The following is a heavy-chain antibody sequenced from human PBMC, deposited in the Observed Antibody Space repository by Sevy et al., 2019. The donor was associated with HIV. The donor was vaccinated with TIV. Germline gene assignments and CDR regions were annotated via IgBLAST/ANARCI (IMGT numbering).Heavy chain of an antibody. D-gene: IGHD6-6*01. CDR1: GFTFRSYW. J-gene: IGHJ4*02. CDR3: ARGTGIAARPLDY. V-gene: IGHV3-7*01. CDR2: MKEDGSEK. Sequence: GGSLRLSCAASGFTFRSYWMTWVRQAPGKGLEWVATMKEDGSEKYYVDSVKGRFTISRDNAKNSLYLQMNSLRAEDTAVYYCARGTGIAARPLDYWGQGTLVTVSS.